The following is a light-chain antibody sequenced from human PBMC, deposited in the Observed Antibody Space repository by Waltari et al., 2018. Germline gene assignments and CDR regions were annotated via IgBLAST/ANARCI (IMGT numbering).Light chain of an antibody. CDR1: QRVLYSSNNKNY. Sequence: DIVMTQSPDSLAVSLGERVTINCKSSQRVLYSSNNKNYLAWYQQKPGQPPKLLIYWASTRESGVPDRFSGSGSGTDFTLTISSLQAEDVAVYYCQQYYSTPLTFGPGTKVDIK. J-gene: IGKJ3*01. V-gene: IGKV4-1*01. CDR3: QQYYSTPLT. CDR2: WAS.